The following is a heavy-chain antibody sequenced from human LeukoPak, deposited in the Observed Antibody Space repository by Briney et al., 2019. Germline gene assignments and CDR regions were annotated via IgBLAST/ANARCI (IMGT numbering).Heavy chain of an antibody. J-gene: IGHJ4*02. D-gene: IGHD3-3*01. CDR1: GGSISSGHYY. V-gene: IGHV4-61*02. Sequence: SQTLSLTCTVSGGSISSGHYYWSWIRQPAGKGLEWIGRIYTSGSTNYNPSLQSRVTISVDTSKNQFSLKLSSVTAADTAVYYCARSNFWSGYYTDWGQGTLVTVSS. CDR2: IYTSGST. CDR3: ARSNFWSGYYTD.